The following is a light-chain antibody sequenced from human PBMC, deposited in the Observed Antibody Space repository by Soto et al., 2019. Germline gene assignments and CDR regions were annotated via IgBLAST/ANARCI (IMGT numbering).Light chain of an antibody. CDR1: QSISIN. Sequence: EILLTQSPCTLSVSPGDRVTLSCRASQSISINLAWYQHKPGQAPRLLIHGASTRATGVPARISGSGSGTEFTLTISSLQSEDFEVYYCQQFRNWPWTFGQGTKVDIK. CDR2: GAS. CDR3: QQFRNWPWT. J-gene: IGKJ1*01. V-gene: IGKV3D-15*01.